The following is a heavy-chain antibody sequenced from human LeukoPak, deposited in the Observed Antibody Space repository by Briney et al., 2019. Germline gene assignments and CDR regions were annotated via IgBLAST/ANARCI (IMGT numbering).Heavy chain of an antibody. J-gene: IGHJ3*02. D-gene: IGHD1-26*01. CDR1: RFIFGAYE. CDR2: IGSSGTTT. V-gene: IGHV3-48*03. CDR3: AREGEKSGFDI. Sequence: GGSLRLSCAASRFIFGAYEMNWVSQAPGKGLEWLSYIGSSGTTTYYADSVKGRFTTSRDNAKNSFYLQMNSLTAEDTATYYCAREGEKSGFDIWGQGTMFSVSS.